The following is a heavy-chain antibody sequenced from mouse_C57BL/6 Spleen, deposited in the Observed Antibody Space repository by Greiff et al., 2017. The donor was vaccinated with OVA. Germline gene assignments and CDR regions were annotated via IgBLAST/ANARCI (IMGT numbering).Heavy chain of an antibody. Sequence: QVQLQQPGAELVRPGTSVKLSCKASGYTFTSYWMHWVKQRPGQGLEWIGVIDPSDSYTNYNQKFKGKATLTVDTSSSTAYMQLSSLTSEDSAVYYCARNRDYYGSSYWFAYWGQGTLVTVSA. V-gene: IGHV1-59*01. CDR1: GYTFTSYW. CDR2: IDPSDSYT. CDR3: ARNRDYYGSSYWFAY. D-gene: IGHD1-1*01. J-gene: IGHJ3*01.